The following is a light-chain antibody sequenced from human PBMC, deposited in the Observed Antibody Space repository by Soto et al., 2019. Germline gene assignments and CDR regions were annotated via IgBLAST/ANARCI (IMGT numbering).Light chain of an antibody. CDR2: AAS. CDR1: QGVCTC. CDR3: QQANSLPIT. Sequence: PPTLPLSIGGSATLSCRASQGVCTCLAWYQQKPGQAPRLLIYAASSRASGIPARFSGSGSGTDFTLTISSLEPEDFAIYYCQQANSLPITFGGGTRVDIK. V-gene: IGKV3-11*01. J-gene: IGKJ4*01.